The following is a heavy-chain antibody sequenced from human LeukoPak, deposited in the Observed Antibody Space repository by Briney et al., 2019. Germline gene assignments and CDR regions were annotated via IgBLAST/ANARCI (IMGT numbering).Heavy chain of an antibody. D-gene: IGHD2-2*01. Sequence: PSETLSLTCTVSGGSISSYYWSWIRQPAGKGLEWIGRIYTSGSTNYNPSLKSRVTMSVDTSKNQFSLKLSSVIAADTAVYYCARTTEGYCSSASCFGFSYCYYMDVWGKGTTVTISS. V-gene: IGHV4-4*07. CDR2: IYTSGST. J-gene: IGHJ6*03. CDR3: ARTTEGYCSSASCFGFSYCYYMDV. CDR1: GGSISSYY.